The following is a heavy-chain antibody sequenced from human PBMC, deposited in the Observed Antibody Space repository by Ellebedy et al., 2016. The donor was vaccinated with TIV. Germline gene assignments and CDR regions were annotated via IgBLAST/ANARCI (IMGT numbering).Heavy chain of an antibody. D-gene: IGHD1-26*01. Sequence: GESLKISXAASGFTFSSYAMHWVRQAPGKGLEWVAVISYDGSNKYYADSVKGRFTISRDNSKNTLYLQMNSLRAEDTAVYYCAKDLGGIVGAKQADYWGQGTLVTVSS. CDR2: ISYDGSNK. CDR1: GFTFSSYA. V-gene: IGHV3-30-3*01. J-gene: IGHJ4*02. CDR3: AKDLGGIVGAKQADY.